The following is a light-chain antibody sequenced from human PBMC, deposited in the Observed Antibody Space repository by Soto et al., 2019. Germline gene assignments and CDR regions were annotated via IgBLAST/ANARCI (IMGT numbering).Light chain of an antibody. CDR2: GAS. J-gene: IGKJ4*01. V-gene: IGKV3-15*01. CDR1: QSVSSN. CDR3: QQYNNWPPLT. Sequence: EIVMTQSPATLSVSPGERATLSCRASQSVSSNLAWYQQKPGQAPRLLIYGASIRATGIPARFSGSGSGTEFTLTISSLQSEKFAVYYCQQYNNWPPLTFGGGTKVAIK.